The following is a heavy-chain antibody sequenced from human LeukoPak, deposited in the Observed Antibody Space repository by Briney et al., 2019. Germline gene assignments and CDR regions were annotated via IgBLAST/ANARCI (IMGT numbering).Heavy chain of an antibody. Sequence: PSETLSLTCAVYGGSFSGYYWSWIRQPPGKGLEWIGEINHSGSTNYNPSLKSRVTISVDTSKNQFSLNLSSVTAADTAVYYCAREVAGIQLFDYWGQGTLVTVSS. J-gene: IGHJ4*02. CDR2: INHSGST. D-gene: IGHD5-18*01. V-gene: IGHV4-34*01. CDR1: GGSFSGYY. CDR3: AREVAGIQLFDY.